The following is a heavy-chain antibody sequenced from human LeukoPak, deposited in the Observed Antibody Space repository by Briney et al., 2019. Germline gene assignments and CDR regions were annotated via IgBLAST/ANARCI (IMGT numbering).Heavy chain of an antibody. D-gene: IGHD3-3*01. CDR1: GGSITSSNYF. Sequence: PSETLSLTCTVSGGSITSSNYFWGWIRQPPGQGLEWIGSIYYGGTTYYNPSLGSRFTISVETSKNQFSLKLSSVTAADTAVYYCTKYDFWSGYRDYWGQGTLVTVSS. J-gene: IGHJ4*02. CDR3: TKYDFWSGYRDY. V-gene: IGHV4-39*01. CDR2: IYYGGTT.